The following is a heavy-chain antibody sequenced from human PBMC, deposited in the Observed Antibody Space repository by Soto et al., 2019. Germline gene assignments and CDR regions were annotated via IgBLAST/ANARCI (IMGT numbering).Heavy chain of an antibody. CDR1: GFSLSHPRMS. J-gene: IGHJ4*02. CDR2: ISSSDAK. Sequence: QVTLKESGPVLVKPTETLTLTCTVSGFSLSHPRMSVGWIRQPPGKALEWLAHISSSDAKSYNTSLRNRLTISQNASKSQVALTLTNMDPVYTATYYCARMLGYAYDYWGQGTLVTVSS. CDR3: ARMLGYAYDY. D-gene: IGHD3-16*01. V-gene: IGHV2-26*01.